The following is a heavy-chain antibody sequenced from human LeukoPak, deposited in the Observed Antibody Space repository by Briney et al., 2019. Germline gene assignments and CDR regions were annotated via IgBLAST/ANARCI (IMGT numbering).Heavy chain of an antibody. CDR3: AREEGSSGWWAQYH. CDR2: IYHSGIT. D-gene: IGHD6-19*01. J-gene: IGHJ5*02. Sequence: SETLSLTCAVYGGSFSGYYWSWIRQPPGKGLEWIGEIYHSGITNYNPSLKSRLTISVDKSKNQFSLMLTSVTAADTAVYYCAREEGSSGWWAQYHWGQGTLVTVSS. V-gene: IGHV4-34*01. CDR1: GGSFSGYY.